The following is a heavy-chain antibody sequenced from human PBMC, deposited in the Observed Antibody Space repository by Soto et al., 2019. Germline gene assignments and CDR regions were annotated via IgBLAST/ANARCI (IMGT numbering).Heavy chain of an antibody. Sequence: SETLSLTCTVSGGSISSYYWSWIRQPPGKGLEWIGYIYYSGSTNYNPSLKSRVTISVDTSKNQFSLKLHSVTAADTAVYYCARYSSPEFDAFDIWGQGTMVTVSS. CDR1: GGSISSYY. CDR3: ARYSSPEFDAFDI. D-gene: IGHD6-13*01. CDR2: IYYSGST. J-gene: IGHJ3*02. V-gene: IGHV4-59*12.